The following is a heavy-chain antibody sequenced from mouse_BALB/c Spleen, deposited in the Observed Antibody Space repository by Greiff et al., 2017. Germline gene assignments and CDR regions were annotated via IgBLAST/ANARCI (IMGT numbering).Heavy chain of an antibody. J-gene: IGHJ1*01. CDR1: GFTFSSYT. D-gene: IGHD2-2*01. Sequence: EVMLVESGGGLVKPGGSLKLSCAASGFTFSSYTMSWVRQTPEKRLEWVATISSGGGNTYYPDSVKGRFTISRDNAKNNLYLQMSSLRSEDTALYYCARALYGYDWYFDVWGAGTTVTVSS. V-gene: IGHV5-9*03. CDR2: ISSGGGNT. CDR3: ARALYGYDWYFDV.